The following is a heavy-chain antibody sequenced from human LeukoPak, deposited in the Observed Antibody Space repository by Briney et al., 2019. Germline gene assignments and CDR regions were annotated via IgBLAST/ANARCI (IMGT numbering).Heavy chain of an antibody. CDR3: ARDASGWYDY. D-gene: IGHD6-19*01. CDR2: INSDGSST. J-gene: IGHJ4*02. V-gene: IGHV3-74*01. Sequence: SCKVSGYTLTELSMHWVRQAPGKGLVWVSRINSDGSSTSYADSVKGRFTISRDNAKNTLYLQMNSLRAEDTAVYYCARDASGWYDYWGQGTLVTVSS. CDR1: GYTLTELS.